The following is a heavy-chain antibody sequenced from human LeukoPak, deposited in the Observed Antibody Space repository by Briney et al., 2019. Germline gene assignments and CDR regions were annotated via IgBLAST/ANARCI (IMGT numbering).Heavy chain of an antibody. V-gene: IGHV4-4*07. D-gene: IGHD3-10*01. CDR3: ARDHYYYGSGSLLNY. CDR1: GGSISSYY. J-gene: IGHJ4*02. CDR2: IYTSGST. Sequence: SETLSLTCTVSGGSISSYYWSWIRQPAGKGLEWIGRIYTSGSTNYNPSLKSRVTMSVDTSKNQFSLKLSSVTAADTAVYYCARDHYYYGSGSLLNYWGQGTLVTVSS.